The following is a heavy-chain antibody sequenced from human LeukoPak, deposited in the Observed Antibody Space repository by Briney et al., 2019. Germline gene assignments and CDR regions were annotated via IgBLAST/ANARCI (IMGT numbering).Heavy chain of an antibody. CDR1: GYTFTSYY. J-gene: IGHJ3*02. CDR3: ARDLRRWLQSDAFDI. V-gene: IGHV1-46*03. Sequence: GASVKVSFKASGYTFTSYYMHWVRQAPGQGLEWMGIINPSGGSTSYAQKFQGRVTMTRDTSTSTVYMELSSLRSEDAAVYYCARDLRRWLQSDAFDIWGQGTMVTVSS. CDR2: INPSGGST. D-gene: IGHD5-24*01.